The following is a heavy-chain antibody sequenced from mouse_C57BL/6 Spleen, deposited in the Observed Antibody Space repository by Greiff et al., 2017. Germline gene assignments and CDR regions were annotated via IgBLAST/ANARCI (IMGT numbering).Heavy chain of an antibody. CDR1: GFSLTSYG. V-gene: IGHV2-2*01. J-gene: IGHJ4*01. CDR3: AKIYYGSSYAMDY. Sequence: QVQLQQSGPGLVQPSQSLSITCTVSGFSLTSYGVHWVRQSPGKGLEWLGVIWSGGSTDYNAAFISRLSISKDNSKSQVFFKMNSLQAYDTAIYYCAKIYYGSSYAMDYWGQGTSVTVSS. D-gene: IGHD1-1*01. CDR2: IWSGGST.